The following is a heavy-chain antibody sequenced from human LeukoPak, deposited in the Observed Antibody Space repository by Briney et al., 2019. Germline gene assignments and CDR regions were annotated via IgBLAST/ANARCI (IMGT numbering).Heavy chain of an antibody. D-gene: IGHD2/OR15-2a*01. CDR1: GFTFSSYW. V-gene: IGHV3-74*01. CDR3: AREAPALYYFDY. CDR2: INTDGSST. Sequence: PGGSLRLSCAASGFTFSSYWMHWVRQAPGKGLVWVSRINTDGSSTSYADSVKGRFTISRDNAKNTLYLQMNSLRAEDTAVYYCAREAPALYYFDYWGQGTLVTVS. J-gene: IGHJ4*02.